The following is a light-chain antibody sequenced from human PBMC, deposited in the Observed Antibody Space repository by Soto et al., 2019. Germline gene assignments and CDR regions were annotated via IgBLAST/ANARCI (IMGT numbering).Light chain of an antibody. CDR1: QRVSNY. CDR3: QQRSDWPLT. V-gene: IGKV3-11*01. J-gene: IGKJ4*01. Sequence: DIVLTQSPTTLSLSPGERATLSCRASQRVSNYFAWYQQKPGQAPRLLIYDASTRAADIPARFSGSGSGTDFTLTISSLEPEDFAVYYCQQRSDWPLTFGGGTKVEIK. CDR2: DAS.